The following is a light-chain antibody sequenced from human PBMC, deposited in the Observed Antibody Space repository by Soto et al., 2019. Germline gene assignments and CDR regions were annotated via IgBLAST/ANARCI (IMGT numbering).Light chain of an antibody. J-gene: IGKJ1*01. V-gene: IGKV3-15*01. CDR1: QSVNSN. Sequence: EIILTQSPATLSVSPGERATLSCRASQSVNSNLAWYQQKPGQAPRLLIYGASTRATGIPARFSGSGSGTESTLTVSSLQSEDFGMYYCQQYNNWPPGTFGQGTKVEIK. CDR2: GAS. CDR3: QQYNNWPPGT.